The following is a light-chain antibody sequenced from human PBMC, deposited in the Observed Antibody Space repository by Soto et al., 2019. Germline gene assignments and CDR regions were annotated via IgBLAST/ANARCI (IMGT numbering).Light chain of an antibody. CDR1: QGISSA. V-gene: IGKV1-13*02. Sequence: AFHLTQSPSSLSASVGDRVTITCRASQGISSALAWYQHKPGRPPRVLIYDASSLQSGVPSRFSGSESGTDCTLTISSLQPEDSATYYCQQLNSYPFTFGQGTRLEIK. J-gene: IGKJ5*01. CDR3: QQLNSYPFT. CDR2: DAS.